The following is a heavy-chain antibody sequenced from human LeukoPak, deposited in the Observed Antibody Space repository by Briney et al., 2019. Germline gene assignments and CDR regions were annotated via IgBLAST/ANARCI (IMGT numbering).Heavy chain of an antibody. V-gene: IGHV3-23*01. D-gene: IGHD2-2*01. J-gene: IGHJ5*02. CDR1: GFTFSSYA. CDR3: AKEPYQLPLYNWFDP. CDR2: ISGSGGST. Sequence: GGSLRLSCAASGFTFSSYAMSWVRQPPGKGLEWVSAISGSGGSTYYADSVKGRFTISRDNSKNTLYLQMNSLRAEDTAVYYCAKEPYQLPLYNWFDPWGQGTLVTVSS.